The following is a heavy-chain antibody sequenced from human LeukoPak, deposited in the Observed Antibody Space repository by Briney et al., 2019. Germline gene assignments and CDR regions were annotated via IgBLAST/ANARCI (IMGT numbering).Heavy chain of an antibody. J-gene: IGHJ4*02. V-gene: IGHV3-48*04. CDR3: AREGYYDILIGYSPYYFDY. D-gene: IGHD3-9*01. CDR1: GFTFSSYW. CDR2: ISSTGDTI. Sequence: GGSLRLSCAASGFTFSSYWMSWVRQAPGKGLEWVSYISSTGDTIYYADSVKGRFTISRDNAKNSLYLQIHGLRAEDTAVYYCAREGYYDILIGYSPYYFDYWGQGTLVTVSS.